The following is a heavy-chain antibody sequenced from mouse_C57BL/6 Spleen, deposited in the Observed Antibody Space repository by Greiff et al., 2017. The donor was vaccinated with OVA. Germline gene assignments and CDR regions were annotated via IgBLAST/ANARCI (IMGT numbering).Heavy chain of an antibody. V-gene: IGHV3-8*01. D-gene: IGHD1-1*01. CDR1: GYSITSDY. J-gene: IGHJ2*01. Sequence: EVHLVESGPGLAKPSQTLSLTCSVTGYSITSDYWNWIRKFPGHKLQYMGYISYSGSTYYNPSLKSRLSITRDTSKNQYYLQLNSVTTEDTATYYCARTGLYYYGSSPFDYWGQGTTLTVSS. CDR3: ARTGLYYYGSSPFDY. CDR2: ISYSGST.